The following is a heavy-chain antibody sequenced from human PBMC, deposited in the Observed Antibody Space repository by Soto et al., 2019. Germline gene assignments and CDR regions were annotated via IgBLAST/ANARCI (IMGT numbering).Heavy chain of an antibody. Sequence: QVQLQETGPGLVKPSGTLSLTCAVSGGSISSSYWWNWVRQTPRGGLEWIGKIYHGGTTNYNPSLKNRVTISVDKSKNQFSLKLTSVTAADTAVYYCVSSLNYDFWRDGGRHFYFDYWGRGNLATDSS. D-gene: IGHD3-3*01. CDR2: IYHGGTT. CDR3: VSSLNYDFWRDGGRHFYFDY. CDR1: GGSISSSYW. V-gene: IGHV4-4*02. J-gene: IGHJ4*02.